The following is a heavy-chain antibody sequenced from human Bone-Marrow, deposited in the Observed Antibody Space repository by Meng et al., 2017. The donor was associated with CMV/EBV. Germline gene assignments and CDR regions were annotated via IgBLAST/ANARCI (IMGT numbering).Heavy chain of an antibody. D-gene: IGHD2-2*01. J-gene: IGHJ6*02. V-gene: IGHV3-30*02. CDR1: GFTFSSYG. CDR2: IQYEGSNK. Sequence: GGSLRLSFAASGFTFSSYGMHWVRQAPGKGVEWVAFIQYEGSNKYYADSVKGGLTISRDNAKHSLYLQMSSLRAEDTALYFCVRRVVPAADDYYGMDVWGQGTTVTVSS. CDR3: VRRVVPAADDYYGMDV.